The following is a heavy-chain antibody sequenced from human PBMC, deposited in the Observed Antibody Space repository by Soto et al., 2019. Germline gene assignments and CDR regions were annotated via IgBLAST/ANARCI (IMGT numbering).Heavy chain of an antibody. Sequence: LRLSCAASGFTFSSFWMHWVRQAPGKGLEWVSRASPDGTSTSYADSVKGRFTISRDNAKNSVYLQMDSLRVEDTAVYYCAREGALKPFSSWGQGALVTVSS. CDR2: ASPDGTST. CDR1: GFTFSSFW. V-gene: IGHV3-74*01. CDR3: AREGALKPFSS. J-gene: IGHJ5*02.